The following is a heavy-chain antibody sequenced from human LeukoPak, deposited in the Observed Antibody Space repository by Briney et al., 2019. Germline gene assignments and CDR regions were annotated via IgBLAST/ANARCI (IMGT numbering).Heavy chain of an antibody. D-gene: IGHD2-15*01. J-gene: IGHJ4*02. CDR3: ARDYCSGVSCYYFDY. V-gene: IGHV1-69*13. CDR2: IIPIFGTA. CDR1: GGTFSSYA. Sequence: SVKVSCKASGGTFSSYAISWVRQAPGQGLEWMGGIIPIFGTANYAQKFQGRVMITADESTSTAYMELSSLRSEDTAVYYCARDYCSGVSCYYFDYWGQGTLVTVSS.